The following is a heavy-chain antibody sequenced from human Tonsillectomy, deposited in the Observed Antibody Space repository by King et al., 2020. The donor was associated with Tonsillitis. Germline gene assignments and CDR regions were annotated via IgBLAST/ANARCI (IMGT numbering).Heavy chain of an antibody. D-gene: IGHD3-10*01. CDR2: ISYDGSNK. CDR1: GFTFSSYG. V-gene: IGHV3-30*18. Sequence: VQLVKSGGGVVQPGRSLRLSCAASGFTFSSYGMHWVRQAPGKGLEWVAVISYDGSNKYYADSVKGRFTISRDNSKNTLYLQMNSLRAEDTAVYYCAKDRVRWVVSLIDYWGQGTLVTVSS. J-gene: IGHJ4*02. CDR3: AKDRVRWVVSLIDY.